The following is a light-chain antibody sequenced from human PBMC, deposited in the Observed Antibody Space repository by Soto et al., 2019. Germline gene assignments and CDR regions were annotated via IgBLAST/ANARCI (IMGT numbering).Light chain of an antibody. CDR1: QSISSW. J-gene: IGKJ3*01. V-gene: IGKV1-5*03. CDR2: KAS. Sequence: DILLTQSPATLSFSLGRRVTLACRSSQSISSWLAWYQQKPGKAPRLLIYKASSLDSGVPSRFSGSGSGTEFTLTISSLQPEDFAAYYCQQHNNWSSSTFGHGTKVDIK. CDR3: QQHNNWSSST.